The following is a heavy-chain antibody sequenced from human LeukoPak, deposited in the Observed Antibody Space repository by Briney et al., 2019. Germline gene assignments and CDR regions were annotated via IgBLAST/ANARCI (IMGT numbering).Heavy chain of an antibody. D-gene: IGHD3-16*01. CDR2: ISNSDDTT. CDR1: GFTFNSYA. CDR3: AKDPTYCAYTSCY. Sequence: GGSLRLSCAASGFTFNSYALNWVRQAPGKGLEWVSGISNSDDTTYYADSVKGRLTISRDNSKNTLYLQMTSLRAEDTATYFCAKDPTYCAYTSCYWGQGTLVTVSS. V-gene: IGHV3-23*01. J-gene: IGHJ4*02.